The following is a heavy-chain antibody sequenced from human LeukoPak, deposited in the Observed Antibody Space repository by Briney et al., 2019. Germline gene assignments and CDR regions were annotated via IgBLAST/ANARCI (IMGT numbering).Heavy chain of an antibody. D-gene: IGHD3-22*01. CDR2: IYYSGST. CDR3: AREGSSGRLDY. Sequence: PSETLSLTCTVSGGSISSYYLSWIRQPPGKGLEWIGYIYYSGSTNYNPSLKSRVTISVDTSKNQFSLKLSSMTAADTAVYYCAREGSSGRLDYWGQGTLVTVSS. CDR1: GGSISSYY. V-gene: IGHV4-59*01. J-gene: IGHJ4*02.